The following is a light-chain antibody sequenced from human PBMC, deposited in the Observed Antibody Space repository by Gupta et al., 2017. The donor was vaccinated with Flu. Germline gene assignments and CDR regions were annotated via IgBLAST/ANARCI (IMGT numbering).Light chain of an antibody. J-gene: IGLJ2*01. CDR3: LLAYSGARPVV. V-gene: IGLV7-46*01. CDR2: DTT. CDR1: TGAVTSGHY. Sequence: QAVVTQEPSLPVSPRGPVTLTCASSTGAVTSGHYPYWFQQKPGQAPRTLIYDTTNKHSWTPARFSGSLLGGKAALTLSGAQPEDEAEYYCLLAYSGARPVVFGGGTKLTVL.